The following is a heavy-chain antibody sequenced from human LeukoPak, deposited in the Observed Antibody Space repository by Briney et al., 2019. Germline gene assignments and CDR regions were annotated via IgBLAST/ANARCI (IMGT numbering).Heavy chain of an antibody. D-gene: IGHD6-19*01. CDR3: ARDREGQWLGYYYYYMDV. J-gene: IGHJ6*03. V-gene: IGHV3-21*01. Sequence: TGGSLRLSCAASGFTFSSYSMNWVRQAPGKGLEWVSSISSSSSYIYYADSVKGRFTISRDSAKNSLYLQMNSLRAEDTAVYYCARDREGQWLGYYYYYMDVWGKGTTVTVSS. CDR1: GFTFSSYS. CDR2: ISSSSSYI.